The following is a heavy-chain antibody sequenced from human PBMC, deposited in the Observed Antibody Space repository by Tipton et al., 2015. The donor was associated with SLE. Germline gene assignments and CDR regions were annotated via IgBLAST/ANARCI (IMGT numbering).Heavy chain of an antibody. D-gene: IGHD2-2*01. V-gene: IGHV4-34*01. J-gene: IGHJ6*02. CDR3: ARGWGYQLPGASYGMDV. Sequence: LRLSCAVYGGSFSGYYWSWIRQPPGKGLEWIGEINHSGSTNYNPSLKSRVTISVDTSKNQFSLKLSSVTAADTAVYYCARGWGYQLPGASYGMDVWGQGTTVTVSS. CDR1: GGSFSGYY. CDR2: INHSGST.